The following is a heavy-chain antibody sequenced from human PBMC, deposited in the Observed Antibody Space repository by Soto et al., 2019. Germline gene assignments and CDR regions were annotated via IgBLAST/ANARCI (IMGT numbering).Heavy chain of an antibody. D-gene: IGHD5-18*01. CDR2: IVVGSGNT. CDR3: AADRGIQLWLLGY. CDR1: GFTFTSSA. V-gene: IGHV1-58*01. J-gene: IGHJ4*02. Sequence: GASVKVSCKASGFTFTSSAVQWVRQARGQRLEWIGWIVVGSGNTNYAQKFQERVTITRDMSTSTAYMELSSLRSEDTAVYYCAADRGIQLWLLGYWGQGTLVTRLL.